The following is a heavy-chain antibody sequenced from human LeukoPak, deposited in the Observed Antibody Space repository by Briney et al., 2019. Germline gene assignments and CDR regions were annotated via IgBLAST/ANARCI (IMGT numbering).Heavy chain of an antibody. Sequence: HPGRSLRLSCAASGFTFSSCGMHWVRQAPGKGLEWVAVIWYDGSNKYYADPVKGRFTISRDNSKNTLYLQMNSLRAEDTAVYYCAREYYDSSGYPHFDYWGQGTLVTVSS. J-gene: IGHJ4*02. CDR2: IWYDGSNK. CDR1: GFTFSSCG. V-gene: IGHV3-33*01. CDR3: AREYYDSSGYPHFDY. D-gene: IGHD3-22*01.